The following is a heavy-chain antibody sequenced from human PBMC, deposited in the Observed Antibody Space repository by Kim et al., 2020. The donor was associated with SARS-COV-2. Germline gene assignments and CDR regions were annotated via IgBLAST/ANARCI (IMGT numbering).Heavy chain of an antibody. J-gene: IGHJ4*02. CDR2: ISYDGSNK. CDR3: ARDYYDSSGYYYVDY. Sequence: GGSLRLSCAASGFTFSSYAMHWVRQAPGKGLEWVAVISYDGSNKYYADSVKGRFTISRDNSKNTLYLQMNSLRAEDTAVYYCARDYYDSSGYYYVDYWGQGTLVTVSS. CDR1: GFTFSSYA. D-gene: IGHD3-22*01. V-gene: IGHV3-30*04.